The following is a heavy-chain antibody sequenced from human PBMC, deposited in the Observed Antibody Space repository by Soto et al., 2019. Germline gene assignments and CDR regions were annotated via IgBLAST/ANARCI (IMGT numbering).Heavy chain of an antibody. Sequence: PSETLSLTCTVSGASISSADYYWSWIRQPPGKGLEWIAYIYYSGNTYYNPSLESRVSISVDTSKNQFSLNLSSVTAADTAVYYCARASTVTTSAKFDYWGQGTLVTVSS. CDR3: ARASTVTTSAKFDY. CDR1: GASISSADYY. V-gene: IGHV4-30-4*01. D-gene: IGHD4-17*01. J-gene: IGHJ4*02. CDR2: IYYSGNT.